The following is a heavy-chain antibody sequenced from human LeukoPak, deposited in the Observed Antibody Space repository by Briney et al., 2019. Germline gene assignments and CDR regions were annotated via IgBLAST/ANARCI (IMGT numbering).Heavy chain of an antibody. CDR1: GGTFSSYA. V-gene: IGHV1-69*04. CDR2: IIPILGIA. D-gene: IGHD3-16*01. J-gene: IGHJ4*02. CDR3: ARTSPPYDVSPYYFDY. Sequence: SVKVSCKASGGTFSSYAISWVRQAPGQGLEWMGRIIPILGIANYAQKFQGRVTITADKSTSTAYMELSSVTAADTAVYYCARTSPPYDVSPYYFDYWGQGTLVTVSS.